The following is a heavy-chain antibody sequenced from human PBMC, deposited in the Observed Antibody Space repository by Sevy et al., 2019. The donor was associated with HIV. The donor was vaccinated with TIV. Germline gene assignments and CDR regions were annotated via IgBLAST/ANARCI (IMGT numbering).Heavy chain of an antibody. Sequence: GGSLRLSCAASGFTFSSYSMNWVRQAPGKGLEWVSSISGISNYIYYADSMKGRFTVSRDNARNSLYLQMNSLRAEDTAVYYCAINNCSITNCYMGDVFDIWGQGTMVTVSS. V-gene: IGHV3-21*01. CDR3: AINNCSITNCYMGDVFDI. CDR1: GFTFSSYS. D-gene: IGHD2-2*02. J-gene: IGHJ3*02. CDR2: ISGISNYI.